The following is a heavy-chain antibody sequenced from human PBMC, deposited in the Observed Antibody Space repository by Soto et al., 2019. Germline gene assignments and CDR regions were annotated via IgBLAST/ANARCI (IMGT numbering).Heavy chain of an antibody. CDR2: IDRSGTT. CDR3: ARDRHCPDGLCLYYFVL. J-gene: IGHJ4*02. CDR1: GGSINSGHY. V-gene: IGHV4-30-4*01. D-gene: IGHD2-8*01. Sequence: SETLSLTCNVSGGSINSGHYWSWVRQPPGKGLEWIGYIDRSGTTHYNPSLSSRLTVSADTSKNQFSLNLKSVTAADTAVYYCARDRHCPDGLCLYYFVLWYQGILLTVSS.